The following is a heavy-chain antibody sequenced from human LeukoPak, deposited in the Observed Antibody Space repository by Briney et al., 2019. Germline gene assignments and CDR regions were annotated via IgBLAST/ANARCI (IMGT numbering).Heavy chain of an antibody. V-gene: IGHV3-7*04. Sequence: GGSLRLSCAASGFTFSSYWMSWVRQAPGKGLEWVANIKQDGSEKFYVDSVKGRFTISRDNDKNSLCLQMNSLRAEDTAVYYCARAVGATHFDYWGQGILVTVSS. D-gene: IGHD1-26*01. J-gene: IGHJ4*02. CDR2: IKQDGSEK. CDR1: GFTFSSYW. CDR3: ARAVGATHFDY.